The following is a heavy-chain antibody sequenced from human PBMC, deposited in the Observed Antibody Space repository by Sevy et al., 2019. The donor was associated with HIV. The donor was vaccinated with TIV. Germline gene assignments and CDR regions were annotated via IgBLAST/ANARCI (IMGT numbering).Heavy chain of an antibody. CDR3: ARWKPDTHGEGSSLFDY. Sequence: LAASETLSLTCAVYGGSFSGYYWSWIRQPPGKGLEWIGEINHSGSTNYNPSLKSRVTISVDTSKNQFSLKLSSVTAADTAVYYCARWKPDTHGEGSSLFDYWGQGTLVTVSS. J-gene: IGHJ4*02. D-gene: IGHD6-13*01. CDR1: GGSFSGYY. CDR2: INHSGST. V-gene: IGHV4-34*01.